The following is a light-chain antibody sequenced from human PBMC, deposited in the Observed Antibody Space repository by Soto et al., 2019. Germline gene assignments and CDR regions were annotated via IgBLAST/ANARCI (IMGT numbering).Light chain of an antibody. V-gene: IGLV2-8*01. CDR3: SSYEGXSNV. Sequence: QSALTQPPSASWSPGQSVAISCTGTSSDVGGYNYVYWYQQHPGKDPKLMIYEVNNRPSGVPDRFSCSKSGNTASLTVSGLQAEDEADYYGSSYEGXSNVVGTGTKVXV. CDR2: EVN. J-gene: IGLJ1*01. CDR1: SSDVGGYNY.